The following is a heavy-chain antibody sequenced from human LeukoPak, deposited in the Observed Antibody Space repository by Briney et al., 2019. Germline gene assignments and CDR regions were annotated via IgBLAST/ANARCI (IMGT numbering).Heavy chain of an antibody. D-gene: IGHD2-15*01. V-gene: IGHV3-7*01. Sequence: GGSLRLSCAASGFTFSSYWMSWLRQAPGKGLEWVANIKQDGSEKYYVDSVKGRFTISRDNAKNSLYLQMNSLRAEETAVYYYARDRGVYCSGGSCYSDYWGQGTLVTVSS. CDR1: GFTFSSYW. J-gene: IGHJ4*02. CDR2: IKQDGSEK. CDR3: ARDRGVYCSGGSCYSDY.